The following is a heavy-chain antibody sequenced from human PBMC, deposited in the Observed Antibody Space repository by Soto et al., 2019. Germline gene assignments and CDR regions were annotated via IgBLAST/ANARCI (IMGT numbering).Heavy chain of an antibody. CDR1: GGSISSSSYY. Sequence: PSETLSLTCTVSGGSISSSSYYWGWIRQTPGKGLEWIGSIDYSAITHYNPSLKSRVSIFRDTAKNQFSLKLSSVTAADRAVYYCARTYYYDSTGYYFFDYWGQGALVTSP. J-gene: IGHJ4*02. CDR3: ARTYYYDSTGYYFFDY. D-gene: IGHD3-22*01. CDR2: IDYSAIT. V-gene: IGHV4-39*01.